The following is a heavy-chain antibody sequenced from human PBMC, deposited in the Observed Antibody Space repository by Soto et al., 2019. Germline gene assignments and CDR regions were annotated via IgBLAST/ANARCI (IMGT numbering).Heavy chain of an antibody. D-gene: IGHD3-10*01. CDR1: GFTFSSYG. Sequence: GGSLRLSCAASGFTFSSYGMHWVRQAPGKGLEWVAVIWYDGSNKYYADSVKGRFTISRDNSKNTLYLQMNSLRAEDTAVYYCARDLPHGSGSYYSQNYYYYGMDVWGQGTTVTVSS. J-gene: IGHJ6*02. V-gene: IGHV3-33*01. CDR2: IWYDGSNK. CDR3: ARDLPHGSGSYYSQNYYYYGMDV.